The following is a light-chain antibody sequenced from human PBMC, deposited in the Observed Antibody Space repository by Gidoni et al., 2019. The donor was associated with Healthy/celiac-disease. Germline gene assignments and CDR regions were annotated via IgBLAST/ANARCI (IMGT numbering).Light chain of an antibody. CDR3: QQYGSSPWT. V-gene: IGKV3-20*01. Sequence: IVLTQSPGTLSLSPGERATLSRRASQSVSSSYLAWYQQKPGQAPRRLIYGASSRATGIPDRFSGSGSGTDFNLTISRLEPEDFAVYYCQQYGSSPWTFGQGTKVEIK. J-gene: IGKJ1*01. CDR2: GAS. CDR1: QSVSSSY.